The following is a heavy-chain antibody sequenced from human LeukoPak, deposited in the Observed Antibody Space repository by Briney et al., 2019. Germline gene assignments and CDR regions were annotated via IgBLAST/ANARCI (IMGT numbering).Heavy chain of an antibody. V-gene: IGHV3-33*06. Sequence: TGGSLRLSCAASGFTFSSYGMHWVRQAQAKGLEWVAVTWYDGSNKYYADSVKGRFTIPKDNSKNTLYLQMNSLRAEDTAVYYCAKDLAAGDAYYFDYWGQGTLVTVSS. CDR3: AKDLAAGDAYYFDY. J-gene: IGHJ4*02. CDR2: TWYDGSNK. D-gene: IGHD6-13*01. CDR1: GFTFSSYG.